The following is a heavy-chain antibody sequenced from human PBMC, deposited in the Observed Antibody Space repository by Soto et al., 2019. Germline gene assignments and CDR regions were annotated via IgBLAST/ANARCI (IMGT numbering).Heavy chain of an antibody. V-gene: IGHV1-69*05. D-gene: IGHD2-21*02. CDR1: GGTFSSDS. J-gene: IGHJ4*02. Sequence: QVQLVQSGAEVKKPGSSVKVSCKASGGTFSSDSFSWVRQAPGQGLEWMGGIIPMFDTPIYEQKFQDRVTITSDEYTSTAYMQLSSLRAGDTAVYYCARSGGGDRDFNYWGQGSLVTVSS. CDR2: IIPMFDTP. CDR3: ARSGGGDRDFNY.